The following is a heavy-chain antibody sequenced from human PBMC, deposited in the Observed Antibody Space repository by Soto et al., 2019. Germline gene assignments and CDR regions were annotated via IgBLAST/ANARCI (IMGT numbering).Heavy chain of an antibody. V-gene: IGHV4-39*01. CDR2: MYYSGNT. J-gene: IGHJ4*02. CDR1: GGSISSSSYY. D-gene: IGHD6-6*01. CDR3: ARSSIRDYYFDY. Sequence: ETLSLTCTVSGGSISSSSYYWGWIRQPPGKGLEWIGSMYYSGNTYYNPSLESRVAISVDTSKNQFSLKLSSVTAADTAVYFCARSSIRDYYFDYWGQGTLVTVSS.